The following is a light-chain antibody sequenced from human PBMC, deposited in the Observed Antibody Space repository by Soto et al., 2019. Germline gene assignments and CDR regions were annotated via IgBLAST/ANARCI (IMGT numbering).Light chain of an antibody. Sequence: IPLTHSPSSLSASLGSRFTNTSRASQGISNYLAWYQQKPGKVPKLLIYAASTLQSGVPSRFSGSGSGTDFTLTISSLQPEDVATYYCQKYNSAPFTFGPGTKVDI. CDR3: QKYNSAPFT. J-gene: IGKJ3*01. V-gene: IGKV1-27*01. CDR2: AAS. CDR1: QGISNY.